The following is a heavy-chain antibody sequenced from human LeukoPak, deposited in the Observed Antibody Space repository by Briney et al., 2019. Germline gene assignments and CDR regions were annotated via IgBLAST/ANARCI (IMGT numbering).Heavy chain of an antibody. V-gene: IGHV3-53*01. CDR3: ARRLYIVRGAFDI. CDR1: GFTVSSNY. D-gene: IGHD2/OR15-2a*01. J-gene: IGHJ3*02. CDR2: IYSGGTT. Sequence: PGGSLRLSCAASGFTVSSNYINWVRQAPGKGLEWVSLIYSGGTTYYADSVKGRFTISRDNSKNTVHLQMNNLRAEDTAMYFCARRLYIVRGAFDIWGQGTMVTVPS.